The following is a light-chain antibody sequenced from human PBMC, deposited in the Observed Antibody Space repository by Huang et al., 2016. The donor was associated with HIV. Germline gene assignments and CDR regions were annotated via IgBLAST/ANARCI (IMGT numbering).Light chain of an antibody. CDR3: QQYNNWPSGT. CDR1: QSVSRN. CDR2: GAS. J-gene: IGKJ1*01. Sequence: EIVMTQSPATLSVSPGERATLSCRASQSVSRNLAWYQQKPGQAPRLLIYGASTRATGVPARFSGSASGTEFTLTISSLQSEDFAVYYCQQYNNWPSGTFGQGTKVEIK. V-gene: IGKV3-15*01.